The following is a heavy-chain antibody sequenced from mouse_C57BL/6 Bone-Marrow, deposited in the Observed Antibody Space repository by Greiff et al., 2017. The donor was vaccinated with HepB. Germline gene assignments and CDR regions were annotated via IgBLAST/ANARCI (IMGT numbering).Heavy chain of an antibody. D-gene: IGHD1-1*01. J-gene: IGHJ2*01. CDR2: IDPENGDT. CDR1: GFNIKDDY. V-gene: IGHV14-4*01. CDR3: TTWFYYGSSYFDY. Sequence: DVKLQESGAELVRPGASVKLSCTASGFNIKDDYMHWVKQRPEQGLEWIGWIDPENGDTEYASKFQGKATITADTSSNTAYLQLSSLTSEDTAVYYCTTWFYYGSSYFDYWGQGTTLTVSS.